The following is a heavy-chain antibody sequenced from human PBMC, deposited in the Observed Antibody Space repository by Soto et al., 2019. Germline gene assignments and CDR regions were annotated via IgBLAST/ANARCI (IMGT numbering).Heavy chain of an antibody. CDR2: ISAYNGNT. J-gene: IGHJ6*02. CDR1: GYTFTSYG. D-gene: IGHD6-6*01. CDR3: ARDARTVAAHYYYGMDV. Sequence: ASVKVSCKASGYTFTSYGISWVRQAPGQGLEWMGWISAYNGNTNYAQKLQGRVTMTTDTSTSTAYMELRSLRSDDTAVYYCARDARTVAAHYYYGMDVWGQGTTVTV. V-gene: IGHV1-18*01.